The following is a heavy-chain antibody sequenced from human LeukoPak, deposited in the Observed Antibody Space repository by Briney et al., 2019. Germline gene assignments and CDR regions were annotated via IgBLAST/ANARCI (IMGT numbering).Heavy chain of an antibody. V-gene: IGHV3-73*01. CDR1: GFTFSSYS. CDR3: TTLAYCGGDCDSGRFMVDY. Sequence: GGSLRLSCAASGFTFSSYSMNWVRQAPGKGLEWVGRIRSKANSYATAYAASVKGRFTISRDDSKNTAYLQMNSLKTEDTAVYYCTTLAYCGGDCDSGRFMVDYWGQGTLVTVSS. D-gene: IGHD2-21*02. J-gene: IGHJ4*02. CDR2: IRSKANSYAT.